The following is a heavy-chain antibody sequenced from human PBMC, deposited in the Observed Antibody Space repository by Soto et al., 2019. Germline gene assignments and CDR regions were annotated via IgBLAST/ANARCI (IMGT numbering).Heavy chain of an antibody. CDR2: ISGSGGST. V-gene: IGHV3-23*01. Sequence: GGSLRLSCAASGFTFSSYAMSWVRQAPGKGLEWVSAISGSGGSTYYADSVKGRFTISRDNSKNTLYLQMNSLRAEDTAVYYCAKLGKRIGIAAAAGGYWGQVTLVTVSS. J-gene: IGHJ4*02. CDR1: GFTFSSYA. CDR3: AKLGKRIGIAAAAGGY. D-gene: IGHD6-13*01.